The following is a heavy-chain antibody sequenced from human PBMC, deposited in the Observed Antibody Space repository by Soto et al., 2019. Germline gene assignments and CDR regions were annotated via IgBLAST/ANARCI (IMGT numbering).Heavy chain of an antibody. CDR2: ISNSGRST. CDR1: GLTFSSHA. Sequence: GGSLRLSCAASGLTFSSHAMSWVRQAPGKGLEWVSHISNSGRSTKYADSVKGRFTISRDNSKNTLYLQMNSLRAEDTAIYYCAKDALAYYDFWSWGQGTLVTVSS. V-gene: IGHV3-23*01. D-gene: IGHD3-3*01. J-gene: IGHJ4*02. CDR3: AKDALAYYDFWS.